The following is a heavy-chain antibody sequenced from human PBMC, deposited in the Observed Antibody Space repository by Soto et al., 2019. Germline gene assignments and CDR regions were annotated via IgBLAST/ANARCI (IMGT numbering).Heavy chain of an antibody. CDR1: GGSISSHY. Sequence: SETLSLTCTVSGGSISSHYWSWIRQPPGKGPEWIGYISYSGNTNYNPSLKSRVTMSVDTSKNQFSLRLSSVTAADTAVYFCARDVIAARNNWFDPWGQGTLVTVSS. V-gene: IGHV4-59*11. CDR2: ISYSGNT. CDR3: ARDVIAARNNWFDP. D-gene: IGHD6-6*01. J-gene: IGHJ5*02.